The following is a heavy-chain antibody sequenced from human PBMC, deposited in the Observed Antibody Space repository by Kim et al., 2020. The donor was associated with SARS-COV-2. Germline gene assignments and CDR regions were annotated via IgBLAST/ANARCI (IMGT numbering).Heavy chain of an antibody. J-gene: IGHJ5*02. CDR3: ARHKAAAAYNWFDP. V-gene: IGHV4-59*08. Sequence: SPSLKSRVTISVDTSKNPFSLKLSSVTAADTAVYYCARHKAAAAYNWFDPWGQGTLVTVSS. D-gene: IGHD6-13*01.